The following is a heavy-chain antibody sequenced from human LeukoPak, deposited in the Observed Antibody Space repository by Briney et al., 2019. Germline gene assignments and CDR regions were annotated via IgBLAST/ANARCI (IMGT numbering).Heavy chain of an antibody. V-gene: IGHV1-18*01. CDR2: ISAYNGNT. Sequence: ASVKVSCKASGYTFTSYGISWVRQAPGQGLEWMGWISAYNGNTNYAQKLQGRVTMTTDTSTSTAYMELRNLRSDDTAVYYCARGDSILGVVGRWYYFDFWGQGTLVTVSS. CDR3: ARGDSILGVVGRWYYFDF. D-gene: IGHD3-3*01. CDR1: GYTFTSYG. J-gene: IGHJ4*02.